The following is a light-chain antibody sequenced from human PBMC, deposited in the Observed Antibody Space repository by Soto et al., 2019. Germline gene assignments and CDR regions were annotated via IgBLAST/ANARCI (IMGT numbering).Light chain of an antibody. Sequence: QSVLTQPASVSGSPGQSITISCTGTSSDVGSYNLVSWYQQHPGKAPKLMIYEGSKRPSGVSNRFSGSKSGYTASLTISGLQAEDEADYYCCSYAGSTVFGGGTKLTVL. CDR3: CSYAGSTV. J-gene: IGLJ2*01. CDR1: SSDVGSYNL. V-gene: IGLV2-23*01. CDR2: EGS.